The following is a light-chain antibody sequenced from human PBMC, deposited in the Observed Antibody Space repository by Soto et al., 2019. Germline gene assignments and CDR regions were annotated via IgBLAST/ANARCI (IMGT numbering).Light chain of an antibody. CDR3: SSYTSSSTYV. CDR1: XXXVGGYNY. J-gene: IGLJ1*01. Sequence: QSALTQPASVSGSPGQSITISCTGXXXXVGGYNYVSWYQQHPGKAPKLMIYEVSNRPSGVSNRFSGSKSGNTASLTISGLQAEDEADYYCSSYTSSSTYVFGTGTKLTVL. V-gene: IGLV2-14*01. CDR2: EVS.